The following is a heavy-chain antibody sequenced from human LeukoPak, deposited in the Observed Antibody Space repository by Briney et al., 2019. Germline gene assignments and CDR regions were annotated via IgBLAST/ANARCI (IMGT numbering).Heavy chain of an antibody. Sequence: GGSLRLSCAASGLTVSTDNMSWVRQVPGKGLEWVSVVYSGNDGTNYADSVRGRFTISRDDSKNMVYLQMNNLRLEDAAVYYCTKRSRGYYDYWGQGTLVTVSS. CDR2: VYSGNDGT. CDR1: GLTVSTDN. D-gene: IGHD3-10*01. CDR3: TKRSRGYYDY. V-gene: IGHV3-66*02. J-gene: IGHJ4*02.